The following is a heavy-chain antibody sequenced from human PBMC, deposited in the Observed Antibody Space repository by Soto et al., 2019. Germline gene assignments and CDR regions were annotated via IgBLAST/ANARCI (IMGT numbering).Heavy chain of an antibody. CDR3: ARLIAAGTYGYYYYGMDV. Sequence: PGESLKISCKGSAYSFTNYWISWVRQMPGKGLEWMGRIDPSDSYTNYSPSFQGHVTISADKSTDTAYLQWSSLKASDTAMYYCARLIAAGTYGYYYYGMDVWGQGTTVSVSS. CDR2: IDPSDSYT. D-gene: IGHD6-13*01. J-gene: IGHJ6*02. V-gene: IGHV5-10-1*01. CDR1: AYSFTNYW.